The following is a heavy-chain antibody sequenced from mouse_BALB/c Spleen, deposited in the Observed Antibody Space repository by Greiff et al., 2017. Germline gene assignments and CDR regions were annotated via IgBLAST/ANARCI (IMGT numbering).Heavy chain of an antibody. CDR1: GFNIKDYY. J-gene: IGHJ3*01. Sequence: VQLKQSGAELVRPGALVKLSCKASGFNIKDYYMHWVKQRPEQGLEWIGWIDPENGNTIYDPKFQGKASITADTSSNTAYLQLSSLTSEDTAVYYCARSGGYGYPAYWGQGSLVTVSA. CDR3: ARSGGYGYPAY. D-gene: IGHD1-2*01. V-gene: IGHV14-1*02. CDR2: IDPENGNT.